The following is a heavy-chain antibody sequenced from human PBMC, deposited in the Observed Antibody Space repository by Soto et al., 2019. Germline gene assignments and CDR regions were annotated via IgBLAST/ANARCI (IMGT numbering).Heavy chain of an antibody. Sequence: QLHLVQSGAVVKKPGASVTVSCSASGYPVTAYYMHWVRQAPGRGLEWMGGINPATGAAKYTQTFQGRVTMTGDTSTSTVFMVLSGLTSEDTAVFYCARGGGVGVAGSAAFDMWGQGTLVTVSS. CDR2: INPATGAA. J-gene: IGHJ3*02. D-gene: IGHD3-3*01. V-gene: IGHV1-2*02. CDR1: GYPVTAYY. CDR3: ARGGGVGVAGSAAFDM.